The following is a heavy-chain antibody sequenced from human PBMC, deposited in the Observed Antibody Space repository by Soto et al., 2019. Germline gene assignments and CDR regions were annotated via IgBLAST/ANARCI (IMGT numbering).Heavy chain of an antibody. CDR1: GFAVSNSY. J-gene: IGHJ1*01. V-gene: IGHV3-53*02. D-gene: IGHD4-17*01. CDR3: ARDWNGDSVIEH. Sequence: EVQLVETGGGLIQPGGSLSLSCAASGFAVSNSYMSWVRQAPGKGLEWVSVIYADGTTHSADSVRGRFTISRDSSRNTVYLQMNNWRAEDTAVYYCARDWNGDSVIEHWGQGTLVTVSS. CDR2: IYADGTT.